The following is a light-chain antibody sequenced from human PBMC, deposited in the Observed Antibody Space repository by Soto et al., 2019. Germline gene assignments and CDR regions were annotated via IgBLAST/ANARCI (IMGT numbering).Light chain of an antibody. J-gene: IGLJ1*01. CDR1: SSDVGGYNY. Sequence: QSALTQPPSASGSPGQSVTISCTGTSSDVGGYNYVSWYQQHPGKAPKLMIYEVSKRPSGVPDRFSGSKSGNTASLTVSGLQAEDEADYYCSSYAGSNTIYVFGTGTKVTV. CDR3: SSYAGSNTIYV. CDR2: EVS. V-gene: IGLV2-8*01.